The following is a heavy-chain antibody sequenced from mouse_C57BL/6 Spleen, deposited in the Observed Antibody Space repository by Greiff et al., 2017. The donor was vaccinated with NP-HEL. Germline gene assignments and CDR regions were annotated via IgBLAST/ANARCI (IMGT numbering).Heavy chain of an antibody. J-gene: IGHJ4*01. CDR2: IWGVGST. V-gene: IGHV2-6*01. CDR1: GFSLTSYG. Sequence: VKLMESGPGLVAPSQSLSITCTVSGFSLTSYGVDWVRQSPGKGLEWLGVIWGVGSTNYNSALKSRLSISKDNSKSQVFLKMNSLQTDDTAMYYCARGGYYYGSSLYAMDYWGQGTSVTVSS. D-gene: IGHD1-1*01. CDR3: ARGGYYYGSSLYAMDY.